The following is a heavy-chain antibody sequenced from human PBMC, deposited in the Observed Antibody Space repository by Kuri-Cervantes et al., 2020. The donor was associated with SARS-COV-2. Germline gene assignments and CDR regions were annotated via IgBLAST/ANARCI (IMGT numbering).Heavy chain of an antibody. CDR2: IIPIFGTA. CDR3: ARGSIAAAGTLKNGFDV. V-gene: IGHV1-69*06. Sequence: SVKVSCKASGGTFSSYAISWVRQAPGQGLEWMGGIIPIFGTANYAQKFQGRVTITADKSTSTAYMELSSLRSEDTAVYYCARGSIAAAGTLKNGFDVWGQGTTVTVSS. CDR1: GGTFSSYA. D-gene: IGHD6-13*01. J-gene: IGHJ6*02.